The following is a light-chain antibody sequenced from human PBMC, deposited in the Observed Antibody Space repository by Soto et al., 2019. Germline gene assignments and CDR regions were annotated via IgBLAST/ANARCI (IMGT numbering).Light chain of an antibody. V-gene: IGLV2-14*01. CDR3: SSKTSSGTLYV. CDR1: SSDVGGSKY. J-gene: IGLJ1*01. CDR2: EVS. Sequence: QSALTQPASVSGSPGQSITISCTGSSSDVGGSKYVSWYQQHPGKAPRLMIYEVSYRPSGVPNRFSGSKSGNTASLTVSGLQADDEADYYCSSKTSSGTLYVFGTGTKVTVL.